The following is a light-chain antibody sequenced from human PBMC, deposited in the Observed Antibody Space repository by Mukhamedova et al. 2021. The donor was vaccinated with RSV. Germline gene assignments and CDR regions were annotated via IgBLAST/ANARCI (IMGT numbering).Light chain of an antibody. Sequence: LRSYFAGWYQQKPGQAPVLVIYGKNNRPSGLPDRFSGSSSGNTTSLTITGAQAEDEADYYCNSRDSSGNHYVFGTGTNVTVL. V-gene: IGLV3-19*01. CDR1: LRSYF. J-gene: IGLJ1*01. CDR2: GKN. CDR3: NSRDSSGNHYV.